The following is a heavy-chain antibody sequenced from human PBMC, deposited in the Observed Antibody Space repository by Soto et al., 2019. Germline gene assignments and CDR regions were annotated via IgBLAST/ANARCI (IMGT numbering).Heavy chain of an antibody. Sequence: GATVQVSCTASGYTFTGYYMHWKRQAPGQGLEWMGWINPNSGGTNYAQKFQGRVTMTRDTSISTAYMELSRLRSDDTVVYYCAREKWEQTYYYGMDVWGQGTTVTVSS. D-gene: IGHD1-26*01. J-gene: IGHJ6*02. CDR3: AREKWEQTYYYGMDV. CDR2: INPNSGGT. CDR1: GYTFTGYY. V-gene: IGHV1-2*02.